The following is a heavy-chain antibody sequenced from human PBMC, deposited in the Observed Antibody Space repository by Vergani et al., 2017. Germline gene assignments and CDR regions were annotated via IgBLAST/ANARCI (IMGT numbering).Heavy chain of an antibody. Sequence: VQLVESGGGVVQPGRSLRLSCAASGFTFSSYDMHWVRQATGKGLEWVSAIGTAGDTYYPGSVKGRFTISRENAKNSLYLQMNSLRAGDTAVYYCARGQSIAAAGTLYFDYWGQGTLVTVSS. CDR3: ARGQSIAAAGTLYFDY. CDR1: GFTFSSYD. V-gene: IGHV3-13*01. D-gene: IGHD6-13*01. CDR2: IGTAGDT. J-gene: IGHJ4*02.